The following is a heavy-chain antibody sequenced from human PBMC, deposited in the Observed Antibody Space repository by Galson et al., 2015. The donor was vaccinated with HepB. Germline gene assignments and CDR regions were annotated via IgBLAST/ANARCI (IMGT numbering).Heavy chain of an antibody. CDR3: ARDISRIAAAGRSYYFDY. CDR2: ISAYNGNT. Sequence: SVKVSCKASGYTFTSYGISWVRQAPGQGLEWMGWISAYNGNTNYAQKLQGRVTMTTDTSTSTAYMELRSLRSDDTAVYYCARDISRIAAAGRSYYFDYWGQGTLVTVSS. J-gene: IGHJ4*02. V-gene: IGHV1-18*04. CDR1: GYTFTSYG. D-gene: IGHD6-13*01.